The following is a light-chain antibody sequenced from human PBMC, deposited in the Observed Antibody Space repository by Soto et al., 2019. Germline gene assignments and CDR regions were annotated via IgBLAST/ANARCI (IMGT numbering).Light chain of an antibody. CDR1: QSTSRF. J-gene: IGKJ1*01. CDR2: KAT. CDR3: QQTYAIPQT. Sequence: DIQMTQSPSSMSASIGDEITITCRASQSTSRFLNWYQQRPGKAPRLLIYKATTLQIGVPSRFSGSESGTDFTLTITNLQPEDFATYFCQQTYAIPQTFGQGTRVGVK. V-gene: IGKV1-39*01.